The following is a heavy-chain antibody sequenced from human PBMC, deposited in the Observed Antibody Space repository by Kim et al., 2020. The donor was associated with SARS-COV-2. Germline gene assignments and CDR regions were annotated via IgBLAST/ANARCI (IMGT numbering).Heavy chain of an antibody. CDR2: IYYSGST. J-gene: IGHJ6*02. V-gene: IGHV4-59*13. D-gene: IGHD3-3*01. CDR3: ARGGDFWSGYYPYYYYYGMDV. Sequence: SETLSLTCTVSGGSISSYYWSWIRQPPGKGLEWIGYIYYSGSTNYNPSLKSRVTISVDTSKNQFSLKLSSVTAADTAVYYCARGGDFWSGYYPYYYYYGMDVWGQGTTVTVSS. CDR1: GGSISSYY.